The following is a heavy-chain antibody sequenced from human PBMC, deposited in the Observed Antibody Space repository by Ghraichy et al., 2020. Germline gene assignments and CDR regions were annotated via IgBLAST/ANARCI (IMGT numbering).Heavy chain of an antibody. J-gene: IGHJ4*02. CDR3: ARVGDILTAYDY. Sequence: SETLSLTCAVSGGSISSGGYSWSWIRQPPGKGLEWIGYIYHSGSTYYNPSLKSRVTISVDRSKNQFSLKLSSVTAADTAVYYCARVGDILTAYDYWGQGTLVTVSS. V-gene: IGHV4-30-2*01. D-gene: IGHD3-9*01. CDR1: GGSISSGGYS. CDR2: IYHSGST.